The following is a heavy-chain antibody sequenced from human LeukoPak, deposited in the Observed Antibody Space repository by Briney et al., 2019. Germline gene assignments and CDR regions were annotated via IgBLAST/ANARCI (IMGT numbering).Heavy chain of an antibody. V-gene: IGHV4-59*11. CDR3: ARAAGTGIGGFDP. Sequence: SETLSLTCTVSGGSISSHYWSWIRQPPGKGLEWIGYIYYSGSTNYNPSLKSRVTISVDTSKNQFSLKLSSVTAADTAEYYCARAAGTGIGGFDPWGQGTLVTVSS. CDR1: GGSISSHY. J-gene: IGHJ5*02. CDR2: IYYSGST. D-gene: IGHD6-13*01.